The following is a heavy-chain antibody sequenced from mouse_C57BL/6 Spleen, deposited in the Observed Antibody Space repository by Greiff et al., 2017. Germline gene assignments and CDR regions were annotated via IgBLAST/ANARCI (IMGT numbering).Heavy chain of an antibody. D-gene: IGHD2-5*01. CDR2: IDPSDSYT. CDR1: GYTFTSYW. J-gene: IGHJ4*01. Sequence: VQLQQPGAELVMPGASVKLSCKASGYTFTSYWMHWVKQRPGQGLEWIGEIDPSDSYTNYNQKFKGKSTLTVDKSSSTAYMQLSSLTSEDSAVYYCARHSNYIYYYAMDYWGQGTSVTVSS. CDR3: ARHSNYIYYYAMDY. V-gene: IGHV1-69*01.